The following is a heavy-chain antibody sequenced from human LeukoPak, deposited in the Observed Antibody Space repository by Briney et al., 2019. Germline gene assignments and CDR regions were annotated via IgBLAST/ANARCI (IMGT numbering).Heavy chain of an antibody. CDR1: GGTFSKFG. V-gene: IGHV1-69*05. CDR2: IIPMFGAA. CDR3: ATEGPNYYMDV. J-gene: IGHJ6*03. Sequence: GASVKVSCKASGGTFSKFGIGWVRQAPGEGLEWMGGIIPMFGAANYAQKFQGRITITTDESTTTAHMELISLTSDDTAVYFCATEGPNYYMDVWGKGTTVTVSS.